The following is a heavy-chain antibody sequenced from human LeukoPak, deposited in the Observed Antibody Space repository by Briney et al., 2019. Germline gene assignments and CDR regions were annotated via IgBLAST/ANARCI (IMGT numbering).Heavy chain of an antibody. CDR3: ARVGTAIVGAAADY. J-gene: IGHJ4*02. V-gene: IGHV1-18*01. D-gene: IGHD1-26*01. CDR1: CYTFTSYG. Sequence: GASVKVSCKASCYTFTSYGFIWGRQAPGQGLEWMGWNSAYNGNTNYAQKLQGRVTMTTDTSTSTAYMELRSLRSDDTAVYCCARVGTAIVGAAADYWGQGTLVTVSS. CDR2: NSAYNGNT.